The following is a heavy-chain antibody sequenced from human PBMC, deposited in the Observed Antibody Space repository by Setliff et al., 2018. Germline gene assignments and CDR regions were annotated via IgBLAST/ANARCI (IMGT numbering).Heavy chain of an antibody. CDR3: TRSRYDAKESFQQ. Sequence: PGGSLRLSCAASEFTFSSYSMNWVRQAPGKGLDWVSYISGSSNTIYYADSVKGRFTISRDNAKNSLYLQMNSLRAEDTAVYYCTRSRYDAKESFQQWGQGTLVTVSS. V-gene: IGHV3-48*01. J-gene: IGHJ1*01. D-gene: IGHD5-12*01. CDR2: ISGSSNTI. CDR1: EFTFSSYS.